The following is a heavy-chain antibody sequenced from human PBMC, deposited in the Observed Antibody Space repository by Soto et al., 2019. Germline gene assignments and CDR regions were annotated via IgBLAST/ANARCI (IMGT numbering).Heavy chain of an antibody. CDR3: AHRWYLEGGFAP. V-gene: IGHV2-5*02. D-gene: IGHD2-15*01. CDR2: IYWDDDK. Sequence: QITLKESGPTLVKPTQTLTLTCTFSGFSLSTSGVGVGWIRQPPGKALEWLALIYWDDDKRYSPSLKSRLTIXKXXAKNQVVLTMTNMDPVDTATYYCAHRWYLEGGFAPWGQGTLVTVSS. CDR1: GFSLSTSGVG. J-gene: IGHJ5*02.